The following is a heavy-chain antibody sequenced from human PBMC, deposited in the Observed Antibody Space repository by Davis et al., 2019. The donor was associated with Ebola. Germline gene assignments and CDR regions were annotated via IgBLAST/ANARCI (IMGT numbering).Heavy chain of an antibody. CDR2: IYYSGIT. D-gene: IGHD3-3*01. CDR3: ARVHASDGMDV. Sequence: SETLSLTCTVSGGSIISSSSYWGWIRQPPRKGLEWIGSIYYSGITYYNPSLKSRVTISVDTSKNRFSLKLSSVTAADTAVYYCARVHASDGMDVWGKGTTVTVSS. CDR1: GGSIISSSSY. J-gene: IGHJ6*04. V-gene: IGHV4-39*07.